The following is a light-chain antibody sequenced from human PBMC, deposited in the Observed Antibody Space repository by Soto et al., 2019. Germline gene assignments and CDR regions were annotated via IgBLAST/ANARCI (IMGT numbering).Light chain of an antibody. Sequence: EFVLTQSPGTLSLSPGERATLSCRASQTVRNNYLAWYQQKPGQAPRLLIYDASSRATGIPDRFSGGGSGTDFTLTIIRLEPEDFAVYYCQQFTSYTLTFGGGTKVDIX. V-gene: IGKV3-20*01. CDR3: QQFTSYTLT. CDR1: QTVRNNY. J-gene: IGKJ4*01. CDR2: DAS.